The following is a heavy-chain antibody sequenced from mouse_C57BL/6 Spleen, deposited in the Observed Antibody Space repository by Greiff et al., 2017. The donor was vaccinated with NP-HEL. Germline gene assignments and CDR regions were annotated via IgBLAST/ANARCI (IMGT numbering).Heavy chain of an antibody. D-gene: IGHD1-1*01. J-gene: IGHJ1*03. CDR3: ARHGDYYGSSYGDWYFDV. CDR2: FYPGSGSI. V-gene: IGHV1-62-2*01. CDR1: GYTFTEYT. Sequence: QVQLQQSGAELVKPGASVKLSCKASGYTFTEYTIHWVKQRSGQGLEWIGWFYPGSGSIKYNEKFKDKATLTADKSTSTVYMELSRLTSEDSAVYYCARHGDYYGSSYGDWYFDVWGTGTTVTVSS.